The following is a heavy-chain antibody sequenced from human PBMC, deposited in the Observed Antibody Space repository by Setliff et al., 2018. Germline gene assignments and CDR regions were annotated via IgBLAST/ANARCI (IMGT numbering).Heavy chain of an antibody. J-gene: IGHJ3*02. CDR2: IYYSGST. CDR1: GGSISSGDYY. CDR3: ARERSGSYYGYAFDI. Sequence: PSETLSLTCTVSGGSISSGDYYWSWIRQPPGKGLEWIGYIYYSGSTYYNPSLKSRVTISVDTSKNQFSRKLSSVTAADTAVYYCARERSGSYYGYAFDIWGQGTMVTVSS. D-gene: IGHD1-26*01. V-gene: IGHV4-30-4*08.